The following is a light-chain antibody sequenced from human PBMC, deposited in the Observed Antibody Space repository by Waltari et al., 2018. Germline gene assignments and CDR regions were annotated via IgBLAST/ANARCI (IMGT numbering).Light chain of an antibody. Sequence: DIVMTQSPDSLAVSLGERATINCKSSQTLLYTSNNKNYLTWYQQKSGQPPEVLIFWASTRESGVAERFNGSGSGTDFTLTINSLQPEDVAVYFCQQYFSSPYTFGQGTKLEIK. CDR3: QQYFSSPYT. V-gene: IGKV4-1*01. CDR1: QTLLYTSNNKNY. J-gene: IGKJ2*01. CDR2: WAS.